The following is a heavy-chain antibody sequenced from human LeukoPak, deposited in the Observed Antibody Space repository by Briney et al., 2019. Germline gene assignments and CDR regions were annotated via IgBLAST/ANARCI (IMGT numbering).Heavy chain of an antibody. V-gene: IGHV4-4*07. J-gene: IGHJ4*02. CDR3: VRDAGGY. CDR1: RGSFSNSY. CDR2: CHTSGRT. Sequence: SETLSVTCTDSRGSFSNSYWSWIRQPSGEGLEWIWRCHTSGRTNFKPSLNHRLTISIDAPKDQISLRLSAGTAADTAIYYCVRDAGGYWGQGTVVTVSS. D-gene: IGHD3-16*01.